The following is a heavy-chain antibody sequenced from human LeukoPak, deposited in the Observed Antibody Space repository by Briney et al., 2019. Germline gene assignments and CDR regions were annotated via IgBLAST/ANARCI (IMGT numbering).Heavy chain of an antibody. Sequence: GASVKVSCKASGYTFTSHYMHWVRQAPGQGLEWMGLINPESGNTAYEQKFKGRITMTGDTSTSTVYMELSRRRSEDTAMYYCAKDGNWNNVPGDYYYMDVWGKGTTVAVSS. J-gene: IGHJ6*03. D-gene: IGHD1/OR15-1a*01. CDR3: AKDGNWNNVPGDYYYMDV. CDR1: GYTFTSHY. CDR2: INPESGNT. V-gene: IGHV1-46*01.